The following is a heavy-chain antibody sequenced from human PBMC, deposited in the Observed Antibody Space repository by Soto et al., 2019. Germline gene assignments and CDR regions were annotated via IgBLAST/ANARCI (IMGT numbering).Heavy chain of an antibody. CDR1: GFTFSTYW. J-gene: IGHJ4*02. CDR2: INPDGTTT. D-gene: IGHD3-10*01. V-gene: IGHV3-74*01. CDR3: VRAHEGVNDF. Sequence: EVQLVESGGGLVQPGGSLRLSCSASGFTFSTYWMHWVRHAPGKGLVWVSRINPDGTTTNYADSVKGRFTITRDNAKSTLWLQMNSLRAEDTAVYYCVRAHEGVNDFWGQGALVTVSS.